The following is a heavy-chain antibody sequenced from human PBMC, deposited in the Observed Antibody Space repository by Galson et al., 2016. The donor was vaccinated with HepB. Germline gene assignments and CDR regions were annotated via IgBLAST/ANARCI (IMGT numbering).Heavy chain of an antibody. D-gene: IGHD3-16*01. J-gene: IGHJ4*02. CDR3: AREGGTFSFDW. CDR1: GYTFTNYL. Sequence: SVKVSCKASGYTFTNYLVQWVRQAPGQRLEWMGWINPGNGNARYSEKFQGRVTITRDTSATTVYMELRSLRSEDPTVYYCAREGGTFSFDWWGQGTLVTVSS. CDR2: INPGNGNA. V-gene: IGHV1-3*01.